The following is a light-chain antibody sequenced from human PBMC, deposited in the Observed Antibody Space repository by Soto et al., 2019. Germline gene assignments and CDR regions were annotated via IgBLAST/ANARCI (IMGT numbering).Light chain of an antibody. V-gene: IGLV7-46*01. CDR1: TGDVTSGHY. CDR2: DTS. Sequence: QTVVTQEHSLTVSPGGTVTLTCGSSTGDVTSGHYPYWFQQKPGQAPRTLIYDTSNKHSWTPARFSGSLLGGKAALTLSGAQPEDEAIYYCLLAYSSSRPVFGGGTKLTVL. J-gene: IGLJ2*01. CDR3: LLAYSSSRPV.